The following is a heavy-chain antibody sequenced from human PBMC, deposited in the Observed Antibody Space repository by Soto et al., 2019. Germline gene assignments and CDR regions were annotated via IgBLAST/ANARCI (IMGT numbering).Heavy chain of an antibody. J-gene: IGHJ4*02. CDR3: ARHGYYYGSGSYSLDY. V-gene: IGHV4-39*01. D-gene: IGHD3-10*01. Sequence: QLQLQESGPGLVKPSETLSLTCTVSGGSISSGSHYWGWIRQPPGKGLEWIGSIYYSGSTYYNPSLKRRVTISVDTSKNQVSLKRSSVTAADTAVYYCARHGYYYGSGSYSLDYWGQGTLVTVSS. CDR2: IYYSGST. CDR1: GGSISSGSHY.